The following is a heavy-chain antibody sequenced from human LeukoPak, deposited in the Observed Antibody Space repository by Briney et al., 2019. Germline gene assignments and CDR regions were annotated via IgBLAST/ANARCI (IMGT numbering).Heavy chain of an antibody. CDR2: INPNSGGT. CDR3: ARDQGYSSGWSLWVERFDY. D-gene: IGHD6-19*01. V-gene: IGHV1-2*02. CDR1: GYTFTGYY. J-gene: IGHJ4*02. Sequence: GASVKVSCKASGYTFTGYYMHWVRQAPGQGLEWMGWINPNSGGTNYAQKFQGRVTMTRDTSISTAYMELSRLRSDDTAVYYCARDQGYSSGWSLWVERFDYWGQGTLVTVSS.